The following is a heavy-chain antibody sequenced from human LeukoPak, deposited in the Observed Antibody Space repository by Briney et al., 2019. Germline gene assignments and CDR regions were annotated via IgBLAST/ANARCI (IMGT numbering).Heavy chain of an antibody. CDR1: GGTFSSYT. CDR3: ASPLVGAWYLSHYFDY. J-gene: IGHJ4*02. V-gene: IGHV1-69*02. D-gene: IGHD6-19*01. CDR2: IIPILGIA. Sequence: ASVKVSCKASGGTFSSYTISWVRQAPGQGLEWMGRIIPILGIANYAPKFQGRVTITADKSTSTAYMELSSLRSEDTAVYYCASPLVGAWYLSHYFDYWGQGTLVIVSS.